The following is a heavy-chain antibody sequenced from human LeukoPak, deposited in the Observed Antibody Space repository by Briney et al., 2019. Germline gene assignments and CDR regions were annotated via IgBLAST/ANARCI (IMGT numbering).Heavy chain of an antibody. CDR2: ISSTSSYI. CDR1: GFTFSNYN. Sequence: GGSLRLSCTASGFTFSNYNFYWVRQAPGKGLEWVSSISSTSSYIYYADSMKGRFTISRDNAKNSLYLQMNSLRAEDTAVYYCARALWSGPVYYGMDVWGQGTTVTVSS. V-gene: IGHV3-21*01. J-gene: IGHJ6*02. D-gene: IGHD3-10*01. CDR3: ARALWSGPVYYGMDV.